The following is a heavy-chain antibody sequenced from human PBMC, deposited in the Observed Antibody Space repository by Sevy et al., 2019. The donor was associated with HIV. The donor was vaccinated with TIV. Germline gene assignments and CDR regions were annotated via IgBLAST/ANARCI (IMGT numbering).Heavy chain of an antibody. D-gene: IGHD3-22*01. Sequence: GGSLRLSCAASGFTFSSYAMHWVRQAPGKGLEWVAVISYDGSNKYYADSVKGRFTNSRDNSKNTLYLQMNSLRAEDTAVYYCAREVRGYYYDSSGYYSRGPYYYYYGMDVWGQGTTVTVSS. V-gene: IGHV3-30-3*01. J-gene: IGHJ6*02. CDR2: ISYDGSNK. CDR3: AREVRGYYYDSSGYYSRGPYYYYYGMDV. CDR1: GFTFSSYA.